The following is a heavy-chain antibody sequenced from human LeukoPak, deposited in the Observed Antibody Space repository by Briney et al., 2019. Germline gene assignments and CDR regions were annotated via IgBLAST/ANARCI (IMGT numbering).Heavy chain of an antibody. V-gene: IGHV4-4*07. D-gene: IGHD6-19*01. CDR2: IFSRGGA. CDR3: ARVATPDVSSPLDF. CDR1: GGSITGFF. Sequence: PSETLSLTCAVSGGSITGFFWTWIRQPAGEGLQYIGRIFSRGGANYNPSLPSRVAMSVDTSQNLFSLKLTSVTAADTAVYFCARVATPDVSSPLDFWGQGILVTVSS. J-gene: IGHJ4*02.